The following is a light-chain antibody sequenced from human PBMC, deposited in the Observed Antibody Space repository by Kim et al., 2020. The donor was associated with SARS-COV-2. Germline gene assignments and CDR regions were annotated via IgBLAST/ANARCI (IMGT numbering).Light chain of an antibody. CDR2: DAS. CDR1: QDISNY. V-gene: IGKV1-33*01. Sequence: DIQMTQSPSSLSASVGDIVTITCQASQDISNYLNWYQQKPGKAPKLLIYDASNLETGVPSRFSGSGSGTDFTFTISSLQPEDIATYYCQQYDNFITFGQGTRLEIK. CDR3: QQYDNFIT. J-gene: IGKJ5*01.